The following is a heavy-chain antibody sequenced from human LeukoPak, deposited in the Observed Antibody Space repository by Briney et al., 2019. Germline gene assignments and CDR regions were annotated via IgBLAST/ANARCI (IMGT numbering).Heavy chain of an antibody. CDR2: IYYSGST. V-gene: IGHV4-59*01. Sequence: SETLSLTCTVSGGSISSYYWSWIRQPPGKGLEWIGYIYYSGSTNYNPSLKSRVTISVDTSKNQFSLKLSSVTAADTAVYYCARVGATYSGDPWGQGTLVTVSS. D-gene: IGHD1-26*01. CDR1: GGSISSYY. CDR3: ARVGATYSGDP. J-gene: IGHJ5*02.